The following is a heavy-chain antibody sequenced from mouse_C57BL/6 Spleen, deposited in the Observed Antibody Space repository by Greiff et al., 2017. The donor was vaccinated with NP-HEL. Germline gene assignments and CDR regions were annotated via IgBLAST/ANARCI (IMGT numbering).Heavy chain of an antibody. D-gene: IGHD2-4*01. CDR1: GYTFTSYW. Sequence: VQLQQPGAELVKPGASVKMSCKASGYTFTSYWITWVKQRPGQGLEWIGDIYPGSGSTNYNEKFKSKATLTVDTSSSTAYMQLSSLTSEDSAVYSGARGGYYDYDDGYFDDWGKGTTLTVSS. V-gene: IGHV1-55*01. CDR3: ARGGYYDYDDGYFDD. CDR2: IYPGSGST. J-gene: IGHJ2*01.